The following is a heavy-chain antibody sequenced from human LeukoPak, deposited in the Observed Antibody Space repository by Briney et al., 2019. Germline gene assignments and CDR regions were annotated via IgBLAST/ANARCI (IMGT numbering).Heavy chain of an antibody. J-gene: IGHJ4*02. CDR2: MNPNSGNT. CDR1: GYTFTSYD. V-gene: IGHV1-8*01. D-gene: IGHD3-10*01. CDR3: ARGLGSTVWSYYYGSGLDY. Sequence: ASVKVSCKASGYTFTSYDINWVRQATGQGLEWMGWMNPNSGNTGYAQKFQGRVTMTRNTSISTAYMELSSLRSEDTAVYYCARGLGSTVWSYYYGSGLDYWGQGTLVTVSS.